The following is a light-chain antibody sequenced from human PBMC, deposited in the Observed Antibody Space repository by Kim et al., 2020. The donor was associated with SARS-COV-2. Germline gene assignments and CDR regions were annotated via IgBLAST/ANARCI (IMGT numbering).Light chain of an antibody. V-gene: IGKV1-39*01. Sequence: SVGDSVTITCRASQSVGTYLNWYQHKPGKAPNLLIYSASTLQSGVPSRFSGGGSGTEFTLTISSLQREDVATYYSQQTYSSLTVTFGQGTRLEIK. CDR2: SAS. J-gene: IGKJ5*01. CDR3: QQTYSSLTVT. CDR1: QSVGTY.